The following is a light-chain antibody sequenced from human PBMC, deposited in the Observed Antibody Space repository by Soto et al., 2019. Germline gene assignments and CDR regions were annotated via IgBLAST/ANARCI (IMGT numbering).Light chain of an antibody. CDR3: QSYDSSLGGFYV. Sequence: QSVLTQPPSVSGAPGQRVTISCTGSSSSIGAGYDVHWYQQLPGTVPKLLIFGNTNRPPGVPARFSASKSGTSASLAITGLQAEDEADYYCQSYDSSLGGFYVFGTGTKVNVL. CDR2: GNT. J-gene: IGLJ1*01. CDR1: SSSIGAGYD. V-gene: IGLV1-40*01.